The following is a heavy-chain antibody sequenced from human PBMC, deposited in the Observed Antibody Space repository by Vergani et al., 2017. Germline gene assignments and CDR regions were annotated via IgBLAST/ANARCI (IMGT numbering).Heavy chain of an antibody. CDR2: IYYSGST. V-gene: IGHV4-59*01. Sequence: QVQLQESGPGLVKPSETLSLTCTVSGGSISSYYWSWIRQPPGKGLEWIGYIYYSGSTNYNPSLKSRVTISVDTSKNQFSLKLSSVTAADTAVYYCAREVSSDYDILTGYDNWFDPWGQGTLVTVSS. D-gene: IGHD3-9*01. CDR1: GGSISSYY. CDR3: AREVSSDYDILTGYDNWFDP. J-gene: IGHJ5*02.